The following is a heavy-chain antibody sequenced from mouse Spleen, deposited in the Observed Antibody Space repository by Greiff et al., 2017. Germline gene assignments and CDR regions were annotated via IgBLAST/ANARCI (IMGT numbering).Heavy chain of an antibody. CDR1: GYTFSSYW. CDR2: ILPGSGST. D-gene: IGHD2-1*01. V-gene: IGHV1-9*01. CDR3: ARDGNYVRSAMDY. Sequence: VHLVESGAELMKPGASVKISCKATGYTFSSYWIEWVKQRPGHGLEWIGEILPGSGSTNYNEKFKGKATFTADTSSNTAYMQLSSLTSEDSAVYYCARDGNYVRSAMDYWGQGTSVTVSS. J-gene: IGHJ4*01.